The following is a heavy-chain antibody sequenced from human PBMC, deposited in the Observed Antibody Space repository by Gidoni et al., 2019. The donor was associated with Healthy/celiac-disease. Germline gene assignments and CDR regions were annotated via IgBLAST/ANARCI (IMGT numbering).Heavy chain of an antibody. J-gene: IGHJ4*02. Sequence: QVQLVESGGGVVQPGRSLRRSCAASGFTFSSYGMHWVRHAPGKGLEWLAVIWYDGSNKYYADSVKCRFTISRDNSKNTLYLQMNSLRAEDTAVYYCARDQGEYGDYGVVDYWGQGTLVTVSS. CDR1: GFTFSSYG. V-gene: IGHV3-33*08. D-gene: IGHD4-17*01. CDR2: IWYDGSNK. CDR3: ARDQGEYGDYGVVDY.